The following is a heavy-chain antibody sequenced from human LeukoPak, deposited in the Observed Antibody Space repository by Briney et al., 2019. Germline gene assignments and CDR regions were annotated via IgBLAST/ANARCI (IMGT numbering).Heavy chain of an antibody. CDR3: AAESKQLVDYYYYGMDV. V-gene: IGHV1-58*01. CDR2: IVVGSGNT. CDR1: GFTFTSSA. D-gene: IGHD6-6*01. Sequence: SVKVSCTASGFTFTSSAVQWVRQARGQRLEWIGWIVVGSGNTNYAQKFQERVTITRDMSTSTAHMELSSLRSEDTAVYYCAAESKQLVDYYYYGMDVWGQGTTVIVSS. J-gene: IGHJ6*02.